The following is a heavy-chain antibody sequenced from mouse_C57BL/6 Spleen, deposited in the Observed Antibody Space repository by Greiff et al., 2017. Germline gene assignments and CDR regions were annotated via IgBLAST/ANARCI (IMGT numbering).Heavy chain of an antibody. V-gene: IGHV1-80*01. CDR2: IYPGDGDT. CDR1: GYAFSSYW. CDR3: ARGIYYGNYGYYGG. D-gene: IGHD2-1*01. Sequence: VQLVESGAELVKPGASVKISCKASGYAFSSYWMHWVKQRPGKGLEWIGQIYPGDGDTNYNGKFKGKATLTADKSSSTAYMQLSSLTSEDSAVYFCARGIYYGNYGYYGGWGQGATLTVAS. J-gene: IGHJ2*01.